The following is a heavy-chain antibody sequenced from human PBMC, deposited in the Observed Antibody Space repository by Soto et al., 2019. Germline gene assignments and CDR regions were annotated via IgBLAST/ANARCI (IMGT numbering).Heavy chain of an antibody. V-gene: IGHV3-30*18. CDR1: GFTFSDYA. D-gene: IGHD6-19*01. J-gene: IGHJ4*02. CDR2: VSHDGRNT. Sequence: VQLVESGGGVVQPGRSLRLSCAASGFTFSDYAMHWVRQAPGKGLEWVAVVSHDGRNTHYADSVKGRFTISRDSSKNTVSLEMTSIRAEDTAVDYCAKGGRQWRGRSDFKYWGEGALVTVSS. CDR3: AKGGRQWRGRSDFKY.